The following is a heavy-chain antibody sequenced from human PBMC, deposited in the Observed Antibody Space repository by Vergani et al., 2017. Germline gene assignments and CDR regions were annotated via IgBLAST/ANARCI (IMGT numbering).Heavy chain of an antibody. J-gene: IGHJ3*02. V-gene: IGHV3-15*01. CDR2: IKSKTDGGTT. Sequence: EVQLVESGGGLVKPGGSLRLSCAASGFTFSNAWMSWVRQAPGKGLEWVGRIKSKTDGGTTDYAAPVKGRFTISRDNSKNTLYLQMNSLRAEDTAVYYCARVNGSGSYYTLNAFDIWGQGTMVTVSS. CDR1: GFTFSNAW. D-gene: IGHD3-10*01. CDR3: ARVNGSGSYYTLNAFDI.